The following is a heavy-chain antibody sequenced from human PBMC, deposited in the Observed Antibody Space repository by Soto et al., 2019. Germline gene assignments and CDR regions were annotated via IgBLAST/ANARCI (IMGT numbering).Heavy chain of an antibody. D-gene: IGHD1-26*01. CDR3: ARDKVGVTWGYFDY. Sequence: LRLSCAASGFTFSSYAMHWVRQAPGKGLEWVAVISYDGSNKYYADSVKGRFTISRDNSKNTLYLQMNSLRAEDTAVYYCARDKVGVTWGYFDYWGQGTLVTVSS. J-gene: IGHJ4*02. V-gene: IGHV3-30-3*01. CDR2: ISYDGSNK. CDR1: GFTFSSYA.